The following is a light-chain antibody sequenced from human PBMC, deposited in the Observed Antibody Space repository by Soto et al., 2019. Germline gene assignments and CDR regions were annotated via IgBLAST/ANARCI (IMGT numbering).Light chain of an antibody. V-gene: IGKV3-15*01. Sequence: EIVMTRSPPTLSVSPGERAGLPRAARESVGSYLAGYQQRPGQAPMLLIYGASTRATDIPARFSGSGSGTEFTLTINSLQSQDVAVYYSQKYSKWPPVTFGGGTKVDIK. CDR3: QKYSKWPPVT. CDR1: ESVGSY. J-gene: IGKJ4*01. CDR2: GAS.